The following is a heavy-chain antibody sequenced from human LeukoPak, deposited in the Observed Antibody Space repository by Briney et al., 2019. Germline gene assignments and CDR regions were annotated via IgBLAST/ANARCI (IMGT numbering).Heavy chain of an antibody. CDR2: IKQDGSEK. CDR3: ARDEVGKYDY. V-gene: IGHV3-7*01. D-gene: IGHD2-2*01. CDR1: GFIFSRYW. Sequence: GGSLRLSCEASGFIFSRYWMSWVRQAPGKGLEWVANIKQDGSEKYYVDSMKGRFTISRDNAKNSLYLQMNSLRVEDTAVYYCARDEVGKYDYWGQGILVTVSS. J-gene: IGHJ4*02.